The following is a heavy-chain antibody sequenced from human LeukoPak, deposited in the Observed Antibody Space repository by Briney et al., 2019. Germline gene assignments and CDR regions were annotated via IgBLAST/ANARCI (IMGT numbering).Heavy chain of an antibody. D-gene: IGHD3-9*01. CDR3: ARDIRRYFDWLLEYYYYYGMDV. J-gene: IGHJ6*04. Sequence: PGRSLRLSCAASGFTFSSYAMHWVRQAPGKGLEWVAVISYDGSNKYYADSVKGRFTISRDNSKNTLYLQMNSLRAEDTAVYYCARDIRRYFDWLLEYYYYYGMDVWGKGTTVTVSS. CDR1: GFTFSSYA. CDR2: ISYDGSNK. V-gene: IGHV3-30*04.